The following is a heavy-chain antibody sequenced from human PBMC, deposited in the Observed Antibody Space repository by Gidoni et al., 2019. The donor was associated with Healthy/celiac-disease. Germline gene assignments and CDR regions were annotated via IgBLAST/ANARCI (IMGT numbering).Heavy chain of an antibody. CDR1: GFTFSSYA. V-gene: IGHV3-23*01. D-gene: IGHD2-15*01. CDR2: ISGSGGST. Sequence: EVQLLVSGGGWVQPGGSLRLSCAASGFTFSSYAMSWVRQAPGKGLEWVSAISGSGGSTYYADSVKGRFTISRDNSKNTLYLQMNSLRAEDTAVYYCAKESGSVAAKYWYFDLWGRGTLVTVSS. CDR3: AKESGSVAAKYWYFDL. J-gene: IGHJ2*01.